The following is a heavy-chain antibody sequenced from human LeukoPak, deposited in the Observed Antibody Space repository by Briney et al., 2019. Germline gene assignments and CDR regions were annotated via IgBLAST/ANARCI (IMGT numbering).Heavy chain of an antibody. CDR3: VRSGYDIIFDY. J-gene: IGHJ4*02. CDR2: ISGSGPYT. CDR1: GFTFSSYA. V-gene: IGHV3-23*01. D-gene: IGHD5-12*01. Sequence: GGSLRLSCAASGFTFSSYAMSWARQAPGKGLEWVSGISGSGPYTFYTDSVKGRFTISRDSSKNTLYLQMNSLRDEDTALYYCVRSGYDIIFDYWGQGTLVTVSS.